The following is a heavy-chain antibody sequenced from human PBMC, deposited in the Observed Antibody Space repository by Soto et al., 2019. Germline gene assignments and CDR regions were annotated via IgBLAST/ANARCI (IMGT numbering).Heavy chain of an antibody. CDR2: IGTAGDT. Sequence: LRLSCAASGFTFSSYDMHWVRQATGKGLEWVSAIGTAGDTYYPGSVKGRFTISRENAKNSLYLQMNSLRAGDTAVYYCARENPRGDYESYYYYGMDVWGQGTTVTVSS. D-gene: IGHD4-17*01. CDR3: ARENPRGDYESYYYYGMDV. V-gene: IGHV3-13*01. CDR1: GFTFSSYD. J-gene: IGHJ6*02.